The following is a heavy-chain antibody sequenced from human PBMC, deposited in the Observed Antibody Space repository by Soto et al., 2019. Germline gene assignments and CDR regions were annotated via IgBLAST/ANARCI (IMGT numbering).Heavy chain of an antibody. V-gene: IGHV3-23*01. CDR1: GFTFSSYA. Sequence: PGGSLRLSCAASGFTFSSYAMSWVRQAPGKGLEWVSAISGSGGSTYYADSVKGRFTISRDNSKNTLYLQMNSLRAEDTAVYYYAKRYDFWSGYYSAGDAFDIWGQGTMVTVSS. J-gene: IGHJ3*02. CDR2: ISGSGGST. D-gene: IGHD3-3*01. CDR3: AKRYDFWSGYYSAGDAFDI.